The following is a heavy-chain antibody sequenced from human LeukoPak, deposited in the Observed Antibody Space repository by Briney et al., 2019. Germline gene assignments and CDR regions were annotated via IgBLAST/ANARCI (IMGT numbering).Heavy chain of an antibody. CDR2: IYTSGST. CDR1: GGSISSGSYY. Sequence: SETLSLTCTVSGGSISSGSYYWSWIRQPAGKGLEWIGRIYTSGSTNYNPSLKSRVTMSVDTSKNQFSLKLSSVTAADTAVYYCARHGWEDFSIAAVGILFDYWGQGTLVTVSS. V-gene: IGHV4-61*02. D-gene: IGHD6-13*01. CDR3: ARHGWEDFSIAAVGILFDY. J-gene: IGHJ4*02.